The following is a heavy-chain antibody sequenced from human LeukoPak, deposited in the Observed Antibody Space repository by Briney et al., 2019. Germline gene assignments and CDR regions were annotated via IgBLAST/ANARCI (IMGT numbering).Heavy chain of an antibody. D-gene: IGHD3-9*01. CDR3: ARQMPRDILTGYYPYAGSRPRDAFDI. Sequence: PSETLSLTCTVSGGSISSSSYYWGWIRQPPGKGLEWIGSIYYSGSTYYNPSLKSRVTISVDTSKNQCSLKLSSVTAADTAVYYCARQMPRDILTGYYPYAGSRPRDAFDIWGQGTMVTVSS. V-gene: IGHV4-39*01. CDR2: IYYSGST. J-gene: IGHJ3*02. CDR1: GGSISSSSYY.